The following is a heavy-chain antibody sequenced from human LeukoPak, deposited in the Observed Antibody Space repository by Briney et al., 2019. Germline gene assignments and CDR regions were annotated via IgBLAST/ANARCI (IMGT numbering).Heavy chain of an antibody. D-gene: IGHD6-19*01. Sequence: PSETLSLTCTVSGXSTSSYYWSWIRQPPGKGLEWIAYIYYSGSTNYNPSLKSRLTISIDTSKNQFSLKLSSVTAADTAVYYCARHSGAGTGFVYWGQGTLVTVSS. CDR2: IYYSGST. J-gene: IGHJ4*02. CDR3: ARHSGAGTGFVY. CDR1: GXSTSSYY. V-gene: IGHV4-59*08.